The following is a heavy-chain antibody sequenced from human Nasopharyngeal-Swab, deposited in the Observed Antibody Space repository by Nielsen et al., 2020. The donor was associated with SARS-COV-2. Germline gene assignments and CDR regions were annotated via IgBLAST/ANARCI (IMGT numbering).Heavy chain of an antibody. Sequence: GESLKISCAGSGFTFSSYWMHWVRQAPGKGLMWVARINRDGSGTNYADSVKGRFTISRDNAKNFLYLQMNSLRAEDTALYYCAKGGRIAMIEDFWGQGTMVTVSS. CDR1: GFTFSSYW. J-gene: IGHJ3*01. V-gene: IGHV3-74*01. CDR3: AKGGRIAMIEDF. CDR2: INRDGSGT. D-gene: IGHD3-22*01.